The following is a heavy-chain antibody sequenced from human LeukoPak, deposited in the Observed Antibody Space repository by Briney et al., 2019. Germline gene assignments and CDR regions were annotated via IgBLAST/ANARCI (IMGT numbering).Heavy chain of an antibody. D-gene: IGHD3-10*01. Sequence: ASVKVSCKASGGTFNSYAISWERQAPGQGLEWMGKIIPIFGTANYAQKFQGRVRITTDESTSTAYMELSSLRSEDTAVYYCARNMVREDQNFDYWGQGTLVTVSS. CDR1: GGTFNSYA. CDR3: ARNMVREDQNFDY. V-gene: IGHV1-69*05. J-gene: IGHJ4*02. CDR2: IIPIFGTA.